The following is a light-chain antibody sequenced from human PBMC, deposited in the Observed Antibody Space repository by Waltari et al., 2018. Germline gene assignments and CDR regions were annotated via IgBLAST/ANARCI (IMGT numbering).Light chain of an antibody. Sequence: SSALIQPPSVSVSPGNPATITCGGSDIVRKTFHWYLQKAGQAPTLVIYHNSNRPSGIPQRVSGSKSGGTAALTINRVEAGDEGDYFCQVWDSDRDHYVFGSGTTVSVL. J-gene: IGLJ1*01. CDR3: QVWDSDRDHYV. V-gene: IGLV3-21*01. CDR1: DIVRKT. CDR2: HNS.